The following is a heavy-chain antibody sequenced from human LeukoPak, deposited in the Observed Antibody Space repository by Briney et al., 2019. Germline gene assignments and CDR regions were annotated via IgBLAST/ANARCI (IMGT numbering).Heavy chain of an antibody. J-gene: IGHJ4*02. CDR3: ASAAYDSNGYTANHDY. CDR1: GFIFSNYG. Sequence: PGGSLRLSCAASGFIFSNYGMNWVRQAPGKGLEWVAAISASGSATSYADSVKGRFTISRDNSKNTLYLQMNNLRAEDTAVYYCASAAYDSNGYTANHDYWGQGTLVTVSS. CDR2: ISASGSAT. D-gene: IGHD3-22*01. V-gene: IGHV3-23*01.